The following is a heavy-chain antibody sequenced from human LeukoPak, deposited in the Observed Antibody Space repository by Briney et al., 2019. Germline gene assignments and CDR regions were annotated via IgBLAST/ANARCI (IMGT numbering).Heavy chain of an antibody. V-gene: IGHV4-34*01. J-gene: IGHJ4*02. CDR3: AKDSGYDASFDY. CDR1: GGSFSGYY. Sequence: PSETLSLTCAVYGGSFSGYYWNWIRQPPGKGLEWIGEINHSGSTNYNPSLKSRVTISVDTSKNQFSLKLSSVTAADTAVYYCAKDSGYDASFDYWGQGTLVTVSS. D-gene: IGHD5-12*01. CDR2: INHSGST.